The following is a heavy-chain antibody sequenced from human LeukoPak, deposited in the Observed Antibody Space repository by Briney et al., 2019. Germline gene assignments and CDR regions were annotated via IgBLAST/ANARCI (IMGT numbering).Heavy chain of an antibody. CDR1: GFTVSTNY. J-gene: IGHJ4*02. CDR2: IYSGGST. CDR3: ARGPTFLEWSLDY. V-gene: IGHV3-53*01. Sequence: GGSLRLSCAASGFTVSTNYLSWVRQAPGKGLEWVSVIYSGGSTYYADSVKGRFTISRDNSKNTLYLQMNSLRAEDTAVYYCARGPTFLEWSLDYWGRGTLVTVSS. D-gene: IGHD3-3*02.